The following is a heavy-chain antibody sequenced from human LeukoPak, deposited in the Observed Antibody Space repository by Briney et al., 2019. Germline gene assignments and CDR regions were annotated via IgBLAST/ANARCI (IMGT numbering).Heavy chain of an antibody. CDR3: ARRRSSTSDAVDI. Sequence: GESLKISCKGSGYIFTHYWIGWVRQMPGKGLELMGIIATRYSPSFQGQVLISADKSISTAYLHWGSVKASATAMYFCARRRSSTSDAVDIWGQGTMVTVS. CDR1: GYIFTHYW. V-gene: IGHV5-51*01. CDR2: IAT. J-gene: IGHJ3*02.